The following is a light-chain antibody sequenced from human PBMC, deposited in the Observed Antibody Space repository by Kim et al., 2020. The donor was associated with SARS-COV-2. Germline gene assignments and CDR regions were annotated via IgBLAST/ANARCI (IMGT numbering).Light chain of an antibody. CDR3: CSFAGSSTVV. CDR1: SRDVGSYNL. CDR2: EGN. V-gene: IGLV2-23*01. J-gene: IGLJ2*01. Sequence: QSVLTQPASVSGSPGQSITISCTGTSRDVGSYNLVSWYQHHPSKAPKLIIYEGNKRPSGVSNRFSGSKSGNTASLTISGLLAEDEADYHCCSFAGSSTVVFGGGTQLTVL.